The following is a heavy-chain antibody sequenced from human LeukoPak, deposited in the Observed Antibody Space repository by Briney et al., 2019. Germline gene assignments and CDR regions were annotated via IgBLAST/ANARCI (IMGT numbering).Heavy chain of an antibody. V-gene: IGHV3-33*01. CDR2: IWYDGSNK. Sequence: QSGWSLRLSCAASGFTFRNYGMHWVRQAPGKGLEWVAVIWYDGSNKYYADSVKGRFTMSRDNSKNTLFLQMNSLRVDDTAVYYCARDLSVRYFDPWGRGTLVTVSS. D-gene: IGHD3-3*01. CDR1: GFTFRNYG. J-gene: IGHJ2*01. CDR3: ARDLSVRYFDP.